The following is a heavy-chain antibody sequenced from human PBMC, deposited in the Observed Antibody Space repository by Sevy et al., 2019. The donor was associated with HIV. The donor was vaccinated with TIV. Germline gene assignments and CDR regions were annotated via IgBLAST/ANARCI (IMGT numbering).Heavy chain of an antibody. Sequence: GGSLILSCAASGFTFSSYAMHWVRQAPGKGLEWVAVISYDGSNKYYADSVKGRFTISRDNSKNTLYLQMNSLRAEDTAVYYCARTDYGDYLQFFDYWGQGTLVTVSS. CDR2: ISYDGSNK. V-gene: IGHV3-30-3*01. D-gene: IGHD4-17*01. J-gene: IGHJ4*02. CDR1: GFTFSSYA. CDR3: ARTDYGDYLQFFDY.